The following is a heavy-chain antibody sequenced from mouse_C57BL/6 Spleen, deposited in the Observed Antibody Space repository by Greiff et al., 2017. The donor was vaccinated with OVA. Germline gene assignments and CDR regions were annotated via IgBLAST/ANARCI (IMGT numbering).Heavy chain of an antibody. Sequence: EVKVVESGGGLVQPGGSLSLSCAASGFTFTDYYMSWVRQPPGKALEWLGFIRNKANGYTTEYSASVKGRFTISRDNSQSILYLQMNALRAEDSATYYCARSERPYAMDYWGQGTSVTVSS. V-gene: IGHV7-3*01. CDR2: IRNKANGYTT. CDR1: GFTFTDYY. J-gene: IGHJ4*01. CDR3: ARSERPYAMDY.